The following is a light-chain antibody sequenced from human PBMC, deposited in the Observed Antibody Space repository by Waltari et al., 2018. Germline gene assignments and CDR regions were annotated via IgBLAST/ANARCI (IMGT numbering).Light chain of an antibody. V-gene: IGKV4-1*01. CDR1: QSVLYSSNNKNY. CDR2: WAS. CDR3: QQYYRTPRVT. Sequence: DIVMTQSPDSLAVSLGERATINCKSSQSVLYSSNNKNYLAWYQQKPGQPPKLLIYWASTRESGVPDRFSGSGSGTDFTLNISRLQAEDVAVYYCQQYYRTPRVTFGHGTKVDIK. J-gene: IGKJ3*01.